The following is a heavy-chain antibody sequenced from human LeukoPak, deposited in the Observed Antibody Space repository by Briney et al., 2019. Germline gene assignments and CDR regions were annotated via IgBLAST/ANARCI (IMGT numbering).Heavy chain of an antibody. CDR3: ARGRPPLYDSSGPQYYFDY. Sequence: SETLSLTCAVYGGSFSSYYWSWIRQPPGKGLEWIGEINHSGSTNYNPSLKSRVTISVDTSKNQFSLKLSSVTAADTAVYYCARGRPPLYDSSGPQYYFDYWGQGTLVTVSS. J-gene: IGHJ4*02. V-gene: IGHV4-34*01. CDR1: GGSFSSYY. CDR2: INHSGST. D-gene: IGHD3-22*01.